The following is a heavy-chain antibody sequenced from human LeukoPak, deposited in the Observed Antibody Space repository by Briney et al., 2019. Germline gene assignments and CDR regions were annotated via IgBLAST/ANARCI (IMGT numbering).Heavy chain of an antibody. Sequence: PSETLSLTCAVYGGSFSGYYWSWIRQPPGKGLEWIGEINHSGSTNYNPSLKSRVTISVGTSKNQFSLKLSSVTAADTAVYYCARGSERGYSYGYYFDYWGQGTLVTVSS. CDR1: GGSFSGYY. CDR3: ARGSERGYSYGYYFDY. J-gene: IGHJ4*02. CDR2: INHSGST. D-gene: IGHD5-18*01. V-gene: IGHV4-34*01.